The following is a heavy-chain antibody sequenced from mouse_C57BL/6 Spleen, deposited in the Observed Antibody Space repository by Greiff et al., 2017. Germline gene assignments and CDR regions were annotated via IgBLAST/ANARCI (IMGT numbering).Heavy chain of an antibody. Sequence: VKLVESEGGLVQPGSSMKLSCTASGFTFSDYYMAWVRQVPEKGLEWVANINYDGSSTYYLDSLKSRFIISRDNAKNILYLQMSSLKSEDTATYYCARDLLRYFDVWGTGTTVTVSS. CDR3: ARDLLRYFDV. D-gene: IGHD1-1*01. CDR2: INYDGSST. V-gene: IGHV5-16*01. J-gene: IGHJ1*03. CDR1: GFTFSDYY.